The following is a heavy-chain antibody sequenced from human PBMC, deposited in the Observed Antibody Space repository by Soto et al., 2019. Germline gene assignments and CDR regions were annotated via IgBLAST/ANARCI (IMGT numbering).Heavy chain of an antibody. CDR1: GDSVSSNSAA. V-gene: IGHV6-1*01. CDR3: AKEGGNHYYYYAMDV. CDR2: TFYRSKWYN. D-gene: IGHD1-26*01. Sequence: SQTLSLTCAISGDSVSSNSAAWSWIRQSPSRGLEWLGRTFYRSKWYNDYAVSVKGRITINPDTSKNLFSLQLNSVTPEYTAVYYCAKEGGNHYYYYAMDVWGQGTTVTVSS. J-gene: IGHJ6*02.